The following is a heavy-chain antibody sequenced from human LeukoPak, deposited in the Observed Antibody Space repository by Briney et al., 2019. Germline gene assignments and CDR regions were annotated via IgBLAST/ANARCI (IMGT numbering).Heavy chain of an antibody. V-gene: IGHV1-18*01. D-gene: IGHD3-22*01. CDR1: GGTFSSYA. Sequence: ASVKVSCKASGGTFSSYAISWVRQAPGQGLEWMGWIRLHSGNTNYAQKFQDRVTMTTDTSTSTAYMELRSLSSDDTAVYYCARLVRYDSSGSWDYWGQGTLVTVSS. J-gene: IGHJ4*02. CDR2: IRLHSGNT. CDR3: ARLVRYDSSGSWDY.